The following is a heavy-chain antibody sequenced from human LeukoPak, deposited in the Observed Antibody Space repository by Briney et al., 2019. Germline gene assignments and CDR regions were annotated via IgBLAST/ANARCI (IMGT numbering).Heavy chain of an antibody. Sequence: HPGGSLRLYCEASGFTFSSYWMHWLRQAPGKGLMCVSRIYSDAGRGNYADSVKGRFTISRDNAKNTLYLQMDSLRAEDTAVYYCARHADWYGQSFDYWGQGTLVTVSS. V-gene: IGHV3-74*01. J-gene: IGHJ4*02. CDR1: GFTFSSYW. CDR3: ARHADWYGQSFDY. CDR2: IYSDAGRG. D-gene: IGHD3-9*01.